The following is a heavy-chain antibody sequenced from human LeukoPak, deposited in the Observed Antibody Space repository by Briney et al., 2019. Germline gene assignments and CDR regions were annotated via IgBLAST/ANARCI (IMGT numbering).Heavy chain of an antibody. D-gene: IGHD6-13*01. CDR3: AMAYSSSWYYFDY. J-gene: IGHJ4*02. CDR1: GGSIRGYF. CDR2: IYYSGSP. Sequence: SETLSLTCTVSGGSIRGYFWTWIRQPPGKGVEWIGYIYYSGSPNYNPSLKSRVTIAVDPSKNQFSLRLSSVTAADTAVYYCAMAYSSSWYYFDYWGQGTLVTVSS. V-gene: IGHV4-59*01.